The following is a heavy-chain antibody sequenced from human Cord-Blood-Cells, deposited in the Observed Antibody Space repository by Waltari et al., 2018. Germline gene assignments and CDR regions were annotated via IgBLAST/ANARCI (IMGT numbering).Heavy chain of an antibody. V-gene: IGHV4-34*01. D-gene: IGHD3-9*01. CDR1: GGSFSGYY. Sequence: QVQLQQWGAGLLKPSETLSLTCAVYGGSFSGYYWSWSRQPPGKGLEWIGEINHSGSTNYNPSLKRRVTISVDTSKNQFSLKLSSVTAAETAVYYCARVDTAFDIWGQGTMVTVSS. J-gene: IGHJ3*02. CDR3: ARVDTAFDI. CDR2: INHSGST.